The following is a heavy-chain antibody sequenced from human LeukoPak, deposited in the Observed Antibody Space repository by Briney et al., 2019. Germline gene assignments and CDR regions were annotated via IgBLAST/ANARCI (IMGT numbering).Heavy chain of an antibody. V-gene: IGHV3-53*01. Sequence: GGSLRLSCVASGFPFSSYWMTWVRRAPGKGLEWVSFIHRDDKTYYADSVKGRFTMSRDSSKNTLYLQMNSLGADDTAVYYCAREVISTPSYFDYWGQGILVTVSS. CDR1: GFPFSSYW. D-gene: IGHD2-2*01. CDR2: IHRDDKT. J-gene: IGHJ4*02. CDR3: AREVISTPSYFDY.